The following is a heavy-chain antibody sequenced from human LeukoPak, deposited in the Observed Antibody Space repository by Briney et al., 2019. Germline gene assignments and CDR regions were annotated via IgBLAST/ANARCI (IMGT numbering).Heavy chain of an antibody. D-gene: IGHD2-15*01. J-gene: IGHJ4*02. CDR2: MHPGNGNT. Sequence: ASVKVSCKASGYRFISNYIQWVRQAPGLGPEWMGWMHPGNGNTRYAEKFQGRVTMTRDTSINTAYMDLSSLKSDDTAVYYCAREGSYCVGGDCYSFDFWGQGTLITVSS. CDR3: AREGSYCVGGDCYSFDF. CDR1: GYRFISNY. V-gene: IGHV1-2*02.